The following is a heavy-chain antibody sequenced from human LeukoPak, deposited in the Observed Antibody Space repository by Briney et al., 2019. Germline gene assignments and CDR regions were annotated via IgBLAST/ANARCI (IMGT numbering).Heavy chain of an antibody. Sequence: GGSLRLSCAASGFTFSSYRMNWVRQAPGKGLEWVSSISSSSSYIYYADSVKGRFTISRDNAKNSLFLQMNSLRAEDTAVYYCARDGRGDYCSGGSCLMFDPWGQGTLVTVSS. V-gene: IGHV3-21*01. D-gene: IGHD2-15*01. J-gene: IGHJ5*02. CDR3: ARDGRGDYCSGGSCLMFDP. CDR2: ISSSSSYI. CDR1: GFTFSSYR.